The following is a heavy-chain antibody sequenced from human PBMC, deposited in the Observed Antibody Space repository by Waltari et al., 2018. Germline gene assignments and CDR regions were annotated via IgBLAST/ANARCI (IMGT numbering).Heavy chain of an antibody. J-gene: IGHJ4*02. D-gene: IGHD6-19*01. V-gene: IGHV3-21*01. Sequence: EVQLVESGGGLVKPGGSLRLACAGSGLNISTYNLNLVRQAPGEGLGWVSYISSSGSYVYNADSVKGRCTISRDNAKNSLFLQMNSLRAEDSAVYYCASDLAGASVSKYWGQGTPVTVSS. CDR2: ISSSGSYV. CDR3: ASDLAGASVSKY. CDR1: GLNISTYN.